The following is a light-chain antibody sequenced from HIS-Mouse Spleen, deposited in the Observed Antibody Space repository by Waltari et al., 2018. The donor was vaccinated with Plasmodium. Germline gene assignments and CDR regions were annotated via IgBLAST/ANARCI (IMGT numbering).Light chain of an antibody. J-gene: IGLJ3*02. Sequence: QLVLTQSPSASASLEASVKLTCTLSSGHSSYAIAWHQQQPEKGPRYLMKLNSDGSHSKGDGFPDRFSGSSSGAERYLTISSLQSEDEADYYCQTWGTGIQVFGGGTKLTVL. CDR1: SGHSSYA. V-gene: IGLV4-69*01. CDR2: LNSDGSH. CDR3: QTWGTGIQV.